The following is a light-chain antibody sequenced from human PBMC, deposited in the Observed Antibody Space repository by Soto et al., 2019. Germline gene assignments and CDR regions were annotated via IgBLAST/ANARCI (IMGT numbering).Light chain of an antibody. Sequence: RGMTQSPATLSVSPGERAPLSCRASQSVSSNLAWYQQKLGQAPRLLIYSASTRATGIPARFSGSGFGTEFTLTISSLQSEDFALYYSQQYNNWPRTFGQGTKVDIK. V-gene: IGKV3-15*01. CDR1: QSVSSN. J-gene: IGKJ1*01. CDR3: QQYNNWPRT. CDR2: SAS.